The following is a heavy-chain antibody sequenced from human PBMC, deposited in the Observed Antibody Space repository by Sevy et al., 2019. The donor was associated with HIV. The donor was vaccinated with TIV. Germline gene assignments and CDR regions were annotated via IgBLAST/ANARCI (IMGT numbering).Heavy chain of an antibody. CDR2: ISSSSSYI. J-gene: IGHJ4*02. D-gene: IGHD6-19*01. CDR1: GFTFSSYS. V-gene: IGHV3-21*01. Sequence: GGSLRLSCAASGFTFSSYSMNWVRQAPGKGLEWVSSISSSSSYIYYADSVKGRFTISRDNAKNSLYLQMNSLRAEDTAVYYCARDPSSGWPYFDYWGQGTLVTVSS. CDR3: ARDPSSGWPYFDY.